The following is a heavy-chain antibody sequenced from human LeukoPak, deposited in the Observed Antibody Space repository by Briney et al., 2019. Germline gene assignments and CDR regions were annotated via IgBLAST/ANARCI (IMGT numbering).Heavy chain of an antibody. V-gene: IGHV3-30-3*01. CDR2: ISYDGSNK. J-gene: IGHJ4*02. CDR3: AKDNGAWGFDY. D-gene: IGHD2-8*01. Sequence: GGFLRLSCAASGFTFSSYAMHWVRQAPGKGLEWVAVISYDGSNKYYADSVKGRFTIPRDNSKNTLYLQMNSLRAEDTAVYYCAKDNGAWGFDYWGQGTLVTVSS. CDR1: GFTFSSYA.